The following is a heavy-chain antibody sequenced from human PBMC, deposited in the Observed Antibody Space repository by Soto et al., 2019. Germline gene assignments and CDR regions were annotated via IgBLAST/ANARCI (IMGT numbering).Heavy chain of an antibody. CDR3: ARDHMVVAATCDY. CDR1: GGTFSSYA. CDR2: IIPIFGTA. V-gene: IGHV1-69*05. D-gene: IGHD2-15*01. J-gene: IGHJ4*02. Sequence: SVKVSCKASGGTFSSYAIIWVRQDPGQGLEWMGGIIPIFGTANYAQKLQGRVTMTTDTSTSTAYMELRSLRSDDTAVYYCARDHMVVAATCDYWGQGTLVTVSS.